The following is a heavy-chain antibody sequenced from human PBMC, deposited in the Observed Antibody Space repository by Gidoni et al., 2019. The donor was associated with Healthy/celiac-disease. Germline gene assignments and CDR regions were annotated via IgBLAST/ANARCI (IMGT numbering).Heavy chain of an antibody. J-gene: IGHJ4*02. CDR2: IIPILGIA. CDR3: ARGLPGGYHPYYFDY. CDR1: GGTFSSYT. Sequence: QVQLVQSGAEVKKPGSSVKVSCKASGGTFSSYTISWVRQAPGQGLEWMGRIIPILGIANYAQKFQGRVTITADKSTSTAYMALSSLRSEDTAVYYCARGLPGGYHPYYFDYWGQGTLVTVSS. V-gene: IGHV1-69*02. D-gene: IGHD5-18*01.